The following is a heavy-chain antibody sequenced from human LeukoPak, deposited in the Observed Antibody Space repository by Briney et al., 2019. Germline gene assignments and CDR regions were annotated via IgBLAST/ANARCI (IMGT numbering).Heavy chain of an antibody. CDR1: GFTFSSYS. CDR2: ISSGSSTI. J-gene: IGHJ2*01. Sequence: GGSLRLSCAASGFTFSSYSMNWVRQAPGKGLEWVSYISSGSSTIYYADSEKGRFTISRDNAKNSLYLQMNSLRDEDTAAYYCARDNLTPYWYFDLWGRGTLVTVSS. CDR3: ARDNLTPYWYFDL. V-gene: IGHV3-48*02. D-gene: IGHD4-23*01.